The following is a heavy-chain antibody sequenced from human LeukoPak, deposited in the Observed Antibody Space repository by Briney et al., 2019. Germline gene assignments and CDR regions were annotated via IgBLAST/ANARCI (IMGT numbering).Heavy chain of an antibody. Sequence: VRQAXXXXXEXVSSISSSSSYIYYADSLKGRFTISRDNAKNSLYLQMNSLRAEDTAVYYCARDLGVPAETLDYWGQGTLVTVSS. CDR3: ARDLGVPAETLDY. J-gene: IGHJ4*02. D-gene: IGHD2-2*01. V-gene: IGHV3-21*01. CDR2: ISSSSSYI.